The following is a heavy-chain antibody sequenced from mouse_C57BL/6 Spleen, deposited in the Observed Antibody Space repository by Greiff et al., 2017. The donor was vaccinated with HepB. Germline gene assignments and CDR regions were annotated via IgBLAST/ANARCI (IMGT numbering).Heavy chain of an antibody. CDR2: IDPEDGAT. CDR1: GFNIKDYY. CDR3: ARRDYGSSYAMDY. Sequence: VQLKESGAELVKPGASVKLSCTASGFNIKDYYMHWVKQRTEQGLEWIGRIDPEDGATKYAPNFQGKATITADTSSNTAYLQLSSLTSEDTAVYYCARRDYGSSYAMDYWGQGTSVTVSS. J-gene: IGHJ4*01. V-gene: IGHV14-2*01. D-gene: IGHD1-1*01.